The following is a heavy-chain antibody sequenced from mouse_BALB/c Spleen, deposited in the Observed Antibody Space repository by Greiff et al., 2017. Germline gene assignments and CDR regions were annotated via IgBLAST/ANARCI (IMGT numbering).Heavy chain of an antibody. V-gene: IGHV5-17*02. CDR1: GFTFSSFG. Sequence: EVQGVESGGGLVQPGGSRKLSCAASGFTFSSFGMHWVRQAPEKGLEWVAYISSGSSTIYYADTVKGRFTISRDNPKNTLFLQMTSLRSEDTAMYYCARQGAYYYYGSSHYFDYWGQGTTLTVSS. D-gene: IGHD1-1*01. CDR2: ISSGSSTI. CDR3: ARQGAYYYYGSSHYFDY. J-gene: IGHJ2*01.